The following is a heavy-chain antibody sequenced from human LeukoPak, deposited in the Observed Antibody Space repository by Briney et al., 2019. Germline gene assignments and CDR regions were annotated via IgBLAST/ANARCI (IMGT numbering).Heavy chain of an antibody. CDR1: GFSLSTSGVG. J-gene: IGHJ5*02. D-gene: IGHD3-10*01. Sequence: SGPTLVKPTQTLTLTCTFSGFSLSTSGVGVGWIRQPPGKALEWLALIYWNDDKRYSPSLKSRLTITKDTSKNQVVLTMTNMDPVDTATYYCAHFLAVRGVISWFDPWGQGTLVTVSS. CDR2: IYWNDDK. CDR3: AHFLAVRGVISWFDP. V-gene: IGHV2-5*01.